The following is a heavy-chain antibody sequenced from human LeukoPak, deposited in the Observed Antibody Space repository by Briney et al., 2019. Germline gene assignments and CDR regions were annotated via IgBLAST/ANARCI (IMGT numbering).Heavy chain of an antibody. J-gene: IGHJ4*02. Sequence: ASVKVSCKASGYTFTGYYMHWVRQAPGQGLEWMGWINPNSGGTNYAQKFQGRVTMTRDTSISTTYMELSRLRSDDTAVYYCARDSTEARDYYDFWGGSLDYRGQGTLVTVSS. V-gene: IGHV1-2*02. D-gene: IGHD3-3*01. CDR3: ARDSTEARDYYDFWGGSLDY. CDR1: GYTFTGYY. CDR2: INPNSGGT.